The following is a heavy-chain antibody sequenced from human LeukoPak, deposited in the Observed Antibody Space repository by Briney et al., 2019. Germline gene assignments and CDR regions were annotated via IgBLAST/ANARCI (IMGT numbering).Heavy chain of an antibody. CDR3: GRGRYYAMDV. J-gene: IGHJ6*02. CDR1: GFTFSTYW. V-gene: IGHV3-74*01. Sequence: GGSLRLSCAASGFTFSTYWMHWVRQAPGKGLAWVSRINSDGSTTSYADSVKGRFTISRDNAKNTLYLQMNSLRTEDTAVYYCGRGRYYAMDVWAKGPRSPSP. CDR2: INSDGSTT.